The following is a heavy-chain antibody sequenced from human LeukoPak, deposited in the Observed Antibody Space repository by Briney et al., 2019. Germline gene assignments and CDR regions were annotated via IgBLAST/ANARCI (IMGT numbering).Heavy chain of an antibody. CDR1: GFTFSSYG. J-gene: IGHJ3*02. D-gene: IGHD3-22*01. CDR2: IWYDGSNK. V-gene: IGHV3-33*01. Sequence: GGSLRLSCVASGFTFSSYGMHWVRQAPGKGLEWVAVIWYDGSNKYYADSVKGRFTISRDNSKNTLYLQMNSLRAEDTAVYYCAREMYYYDSSGYSAAFDTWGQGTMVTVSS. CDR3: AREMYYYDSSGYSAAFDT.